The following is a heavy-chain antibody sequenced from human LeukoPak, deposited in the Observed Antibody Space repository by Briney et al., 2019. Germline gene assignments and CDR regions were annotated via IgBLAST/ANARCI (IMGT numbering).Heavy chain of an antibody. Sequence: SETLSLTCSVSGGSIGSYYWSWIRQPPGKGLEWIGHLSNSGSTNYNPSLKSRVTISVDTSKNQFSLKLNSVTAADTAVYYCARQASCSGTNCYPFDYWGQGTLVTVSS. V-gene: IGHV4-59*01. CDR3: ARQASCSGTNCYPFDY. D-gene: IGHD2-2*01. CDR1: GGSIGSYY. CDR2: LSNSGST. J-gene: IGHJ4*02.